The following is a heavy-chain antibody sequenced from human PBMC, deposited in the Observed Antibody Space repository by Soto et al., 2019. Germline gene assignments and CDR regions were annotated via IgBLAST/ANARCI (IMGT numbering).Heavy chain of an antibody. CDR2: IKQDGSEK. V-gene: IGHV3-7*01. D-gene: IGHD4-17*01. CDR1: GFTFSIYW. Sequence: EVQLVESGGGLVQPGGSLRLSCAASGFTFSIYWMSWVRQAPGKGLEWVANIKQDGSEKYYVVSVKGRFTISRDNAKNSLYLQMSSLRAEDTAVYYCVPLATVTPARIRWWGQGTLVTVSS. CDR3: VPLATVTPARIRW. J-gene: IGHJ4*02.